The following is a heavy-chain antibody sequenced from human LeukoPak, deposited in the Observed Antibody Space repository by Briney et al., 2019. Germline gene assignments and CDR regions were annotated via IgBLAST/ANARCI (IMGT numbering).Heavy chain of an antibody. D-gene: IGHD1-26*01. V-gene: IGHV1-2*02. CDR2: INPNSGGT. Sequence: ASVKVSCKASGYTFTDSYIHWVRQAPGQGLEWMGWINPNSGGTKYAQKFQGRVTMTRDTSISTAYMELSRLRSDDTALYYCARGSIVGVTAAEFDYWGQGTLDSVSS. CDR3: ARGSIVGVTAAEFDY. CDR1: GYTFTDSY. J-gene: IGHJ4*02.